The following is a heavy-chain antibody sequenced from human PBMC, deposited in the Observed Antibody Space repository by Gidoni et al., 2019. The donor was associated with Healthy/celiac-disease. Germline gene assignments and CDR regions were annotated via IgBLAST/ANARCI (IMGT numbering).Heavy chain of an antibody. CDR3: ARDRGFWRFGELLSYAFDI. D-gene: IGHD3-10*01. Sequence: EVQLVESGGGLVNPGWSLRLSCAASGFTFSSFSVTWVRQAPGKGLEWVSSISSSSSYIYYADSVKGRFTISRDNAKNSLYLQMNSLRAEDTAVYYCARDRGFWRFGELLSYAFDIWGQGTMVTVSS. CDR2: ISSSSSYI. J-gene: IGHJ3*02. V-gene: IGHV3-21*01. CDR1: GFTFSSFS.